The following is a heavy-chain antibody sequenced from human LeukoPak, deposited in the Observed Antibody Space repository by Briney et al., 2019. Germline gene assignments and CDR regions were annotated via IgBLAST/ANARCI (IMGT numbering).Heavy chain of an antibody. D-gene: IGHD4-23*01. V-gene: IGHV1-69*04. CDR2: IITILGIA. CDR1: GGTFSSYA. Sequence: GASVKVSCKASGGTFSSYAIIWVRQAPGQGLEWMGRIITILGIANYAQKFQGRVTITADKSTSTAYMELSSLRSEDTAVYYCARVIEVEYGGNGTDPWGQGTLVTVSS. CDR3: ARVIEVEYGGNGTDP. J-gene: IGHJ5*02.